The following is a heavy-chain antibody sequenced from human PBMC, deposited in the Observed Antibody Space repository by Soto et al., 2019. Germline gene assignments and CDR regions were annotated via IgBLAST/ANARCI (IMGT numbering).Heavy chain of an antibody. CDR3: ARDPAPSAPVVVAATPDY. Sequence: EVQLVESGGGLVKPGGSLRLSCAASGFTFSSYSMNWVRQAPGKGLEWVSSISSSSSYIYYADSVKGRFTISRDNAKNSXXLQMNSLRAEDTAVYYCARDPAPSAPVVVAATPDYWGQGTLVTVSS. CDR1: GFTFSSYS. D-gene: IGHD2-15*01. CDR2: ISSSSSYI. J-gene: IGHJ4*02. V-gene: IGHV3-21*01.